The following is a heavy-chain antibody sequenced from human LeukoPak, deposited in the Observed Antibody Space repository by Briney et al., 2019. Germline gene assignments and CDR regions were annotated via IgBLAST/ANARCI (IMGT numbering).Heavy chain of an antibody. V-gene: IGHV3-23*01. Sequence: GGSLRLSCAASGFTFSSYAMNWVRQAPGKGLQWVSVISGSGGSTYYADSVKGRFTISRDNAKNSLYLQMNSLRAEDTAVYYCARGGCSGGSCYGAFDIWGQGTMVTVSS. J-gene: IGHJ3*02. CDR2: ISGSGGST. CDR1: GFTFSSYA. CDR3: ARGGCSGGSCYGAFDI. D-gene: IGHD2-15*01.